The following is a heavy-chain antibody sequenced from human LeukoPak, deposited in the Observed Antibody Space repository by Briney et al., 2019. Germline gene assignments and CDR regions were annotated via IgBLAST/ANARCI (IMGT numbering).Heavy chain of an antibody. D-gene: IGHD1-1*01. V-gene: IGHV3-30*03. CDR1: GFTFSSYS. J-gene: IGHJ4*02. Sequence: GGSLRLSCAASGFTFSSYSMNWVRQAPGKGLEWVAIISYDGSNTFYADSVRGRFTISRDNSKNTLSLQMNSLRAEDTAVYYCARDPSLRTTLDYWGQGTLVTVSS. CDR2: ISYDGSNT. CDR3: ARDPSLRTTLDY.